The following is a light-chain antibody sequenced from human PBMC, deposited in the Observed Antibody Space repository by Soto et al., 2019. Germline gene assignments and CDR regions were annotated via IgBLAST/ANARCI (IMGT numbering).Light chain of an antibody. J-gene: IGLJ2*01. Sequence: QSALTQPASVSGSPGQSITISCTGTSSDVGSYSLVSWYQQHPGKAPKLMIYEANKRPSGVSNRFSGSKSGNTASLTISGLQAEDEAYYYCSSYTTSTSFILFGGGTKLTVL. CDR3: SSYTTSTSFIL. CDR2: EAN. V-gene: IGLV2-14*02. CDR1: SSDVGSYSL.